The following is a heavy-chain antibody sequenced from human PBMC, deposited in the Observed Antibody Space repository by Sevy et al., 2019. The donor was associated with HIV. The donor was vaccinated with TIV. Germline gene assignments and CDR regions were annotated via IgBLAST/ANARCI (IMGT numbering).Heavy chain of an antibody. D-gene: IGHD1-26*01. J-gene: IGHJ6*03. CDR2: INPNSGGT. CDR3: AREGGVAGATGQSYYYYYMDV. CDR1: GYTFTGYY. V-gene: IGHV1-2*02. Sequence: ASVKVSCKASGYTFTGYYMHWVRQAPGQGLEWMGWINPNSGGTNYAQKFQGRVTMTRDTSISTAYMELSRLRSDDTDVYYCAREGGVAGATGQSYYYYYMDVWGKGTTVTVSS.